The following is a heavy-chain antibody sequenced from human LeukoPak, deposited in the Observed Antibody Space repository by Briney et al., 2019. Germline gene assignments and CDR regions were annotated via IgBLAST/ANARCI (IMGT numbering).Heavy chain of an antibody. J-gene: IGHJ4*02. CDR2: ISKSSSYI. Sequence: PGGSLRLSCAASGFTFSSHSMNWVRQAPGKGLEWVSCISKSSSYIDYAGSVKGRFTISRDNAKNSLYLQMNSLRAGDTAVYYCASSYCSGGSCYAFDYWGQGTLVTVSS. V-gene: IGHV3-21*01. D-gene: IGHD2-15*01. CDR1: GFTFSSHS. CDR3: ASSYCSGGSCYAFDY.